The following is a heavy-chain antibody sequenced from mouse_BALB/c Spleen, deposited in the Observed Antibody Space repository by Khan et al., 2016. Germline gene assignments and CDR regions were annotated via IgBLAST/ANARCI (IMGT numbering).Heavy chain of an antibody. D-gene: IGHD1-1*01. CDR1: GYTFTNYG. Sequence: QIQLVQSGPELKKPGETVKISCKASGYTFTNYGMNWVQQAPGKGLKWMGWMNTYTGESTYSDDFKGRFAFSLETSASTAYLQINNLKNGDRATYFCARRVYCGSSYGVMDYWGQGTSVTVSS. J-gene: IGHJ4*01. V-gene: IGHV9-1*02. CDR3: ARRVYCGSSYGVMDY. CDR2: MNTYTGES.